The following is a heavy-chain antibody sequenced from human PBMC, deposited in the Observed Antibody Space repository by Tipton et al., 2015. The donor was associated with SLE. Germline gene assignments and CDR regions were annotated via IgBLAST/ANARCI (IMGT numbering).Heavy chain of an antibody. CDR2: IDHGGST. D-gene: IGHD1-1*01. CDR3: ARLGHFHWNDIHFRVLRGRIDS. V-gene: IGHV4-34*01. J-gene: IGHJ4*02. CDR1: GESFSGYL. Sequence: TLSLTCTVYGESFSGYLWTRIRQSPGKGLEWIGEIDHGGSTNYRPSLESRVTISLDPSKNQFSLTLSSVTAADTAVYYCARLGHFHWNDIHFRVLRGRIDSWGQGTLVTVSP.